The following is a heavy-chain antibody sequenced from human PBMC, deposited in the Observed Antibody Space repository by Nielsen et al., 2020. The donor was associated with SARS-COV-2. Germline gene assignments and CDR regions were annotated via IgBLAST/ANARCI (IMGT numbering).Heavy chain of an antibody. D-gene: IGHD1-26*01. V-gene: IGHV5-51*01. CDR1: GYSFTSYW. CDR3: ARQRVGATGDFDY. Sequence: KVSCKGSGYSFTSYWIGWVRQMPGKGLEWMGIIYPGDSDTRYSPSFQGQVTISADKSISTAYLQWSSLKASDTAIYYCARQRVGATGDFDYWGQGTLVTVSS. CDR2: IYPGDSDT. J-gene: IGHJ4*02.